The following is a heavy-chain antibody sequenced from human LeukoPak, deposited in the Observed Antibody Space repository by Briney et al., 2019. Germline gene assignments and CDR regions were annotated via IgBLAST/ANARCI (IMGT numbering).Heavy chain of an antibody. J-gene: IGHJ4*02. V-gene: IGHV1-2*04. D-gene: IGHD3-22*01. Sequence: ASVKVSCKASGYTFTGYYMHWVRQAPGQGLEWMGWINPNSGGTNYAQKFQGWVTTTRDTSISTAYMELSRLRSDDTAVYYCARGATYYYDSSGYYSNDYFDYWGQGTLVTVSS. CDR1: GYTFTGYY. CDR2: INPNSGGT. CDR3: ARGATYYYDSSGYYSNDYFDY.